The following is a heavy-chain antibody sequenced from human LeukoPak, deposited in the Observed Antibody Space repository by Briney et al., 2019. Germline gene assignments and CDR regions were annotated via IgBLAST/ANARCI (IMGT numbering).Heavy chain of an antibody. J-gene: IGHJ2*01. CDR1: GGSISSGIYY. Sequence: SQTLSLTCTVSGGSISSGIYYWSWIRQPAGKGLEWIGRIYSSGSTNHNPPLKSRVTISLDTSKNQFSLKLSSVTVADTAVYYCASQYSDILTGYHRGELYWYFDLWGRGTLVTVSS. CDR2: IYSSGST. D-gene: IGHD3-9*01. V-gene: IGHV4-61*02. CDR3: ASQYSDILTGYHRGELYWYFDL.